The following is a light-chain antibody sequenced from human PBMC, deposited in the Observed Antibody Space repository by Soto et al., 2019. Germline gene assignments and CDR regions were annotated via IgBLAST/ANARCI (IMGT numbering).Light chain of an antibody. CDR1: SSDVGGYNY. CDR3: SSYTGSSTYVV. V-gene: IGLV2-14*01. J-gene: IGLJ2*01. CDR2: DVS. Sequence: QSVLTQPASASGSPGQSITISCTGTSSDVGGYNYVSWYQQHPGKAPKLMIYDVSNRPSGVSNRFSGSKSGNTASLTISGLQAEDEADYYCSSYTGSSTYVVFGGGTKVTVL.